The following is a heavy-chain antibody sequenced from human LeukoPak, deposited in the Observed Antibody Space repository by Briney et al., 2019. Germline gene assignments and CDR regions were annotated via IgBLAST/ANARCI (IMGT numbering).Heavy chain of an antibody. J-gene: IGHJ4*02. V-gene: IGHV1-69*04. Sequence: ASVKVSCKASGGTFSSYAISWVRQATGQGLEWMGRIIPIFGIANYAQKFQGRVTITAEKSTSTAYMELSSLRSEDTAVYYCARSYDSSGYYSPYFDYWGQGTLVTVSS. CDR2: IIPIFGIA. CDR3: ARSYDSSGYYSPYFDY. CDR1: GGTFSSYA. D-gene: IGHD3-22*01.